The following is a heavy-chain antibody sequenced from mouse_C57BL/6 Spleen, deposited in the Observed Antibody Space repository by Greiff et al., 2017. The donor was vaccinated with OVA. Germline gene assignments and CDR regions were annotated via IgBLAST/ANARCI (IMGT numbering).Heavy chain of an antibody. Sequence: VQLQQSGAELVRPGASVTLSCKASGYTFTDYEMHWVKQTPVHGLEWIGAIDPETGGTAYNQKFKGKAILTADKSSSTAYMERRSLTSEDSAVYYCTRTEGLTGTENDWGQGTTLTVSS. CDR2: IDPETGGT. D-gene: IGHD4-1*01. CDR1: GYTFTDYE. V-gene: IGHV1-15*01. J-gene: IGHJ2*01. CDR3: TRTEGLTGTEND.